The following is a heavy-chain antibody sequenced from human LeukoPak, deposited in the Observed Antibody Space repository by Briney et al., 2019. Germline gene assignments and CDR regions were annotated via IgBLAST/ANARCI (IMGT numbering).Heavy chain of an antibody. CDR2: ISYDGNSK. V-gene: IGHV3-30-3*01. CDR1: EFTFSSFA. Sequence: PGGSLRLSCAASEFTFSSFALHWVRQAPGKGLEWVVVISYDGNSKYYTDSVKGRFTISRDNSKNTLYLQMNSLRSEDTAVYYCAREVPIFGVLTPDVWGQGTTVTVSS. CDR3: AREVPIFGVLTPDV. J-gene: IGHJ6*02. D-gene: IGHD3-3*01.